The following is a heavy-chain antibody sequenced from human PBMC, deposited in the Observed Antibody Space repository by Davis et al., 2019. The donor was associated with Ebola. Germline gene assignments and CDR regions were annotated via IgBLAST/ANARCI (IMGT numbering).Heavy chain of an antibody. J-gene: IGHJ6*03. V-gene: IGHV3-74*01. CDR2: INGDGSTT. D-gene: IGHD3-16*01. CDR1: GLTFSSYW. Sequence: GESLKISCEVSGLTFSSYWMHWVRQVPGKGLVWVSYINGDGSTTGYADSVKGRFTISRDNAKNTLYLQMNSLRAEDTAVYYCERETEGGGGRYYYYYMDVWGKGTTVTVSS. CDR3: ERETEGGGGRYYYYYMDV.